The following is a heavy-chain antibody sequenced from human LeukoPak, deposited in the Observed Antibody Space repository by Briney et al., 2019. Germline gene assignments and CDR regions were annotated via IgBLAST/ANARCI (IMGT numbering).Heavy chain of an antibody. Sequence: SETLSLTCTVSGGSISSHYWSWLRQPAGKGLEWIGRVYNSDTHYNPSLKSRVTLSVDASKNQVSLRLTSVTAADTAVYYCASSISAADWYFDLWGRGTVVTVSS. V-gene: IGHV4-4*07. CDR2: VYNSDT. CDR3: ASSISAADWYFDL. D-gene: IGHD6-13*01. CDR1: GGSISSHY. J-gene: IGHJ2*01.